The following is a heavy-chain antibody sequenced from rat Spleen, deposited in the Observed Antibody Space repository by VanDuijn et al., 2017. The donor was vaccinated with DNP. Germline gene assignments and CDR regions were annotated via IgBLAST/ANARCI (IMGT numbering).Heavy chain of an antibody. CDR2: ISSSGGDT. J-gene: IGHJ2*01. CDR1: GFTFSTFP. CDR3: TRGLRVYPVDY. Sequence: LVESGGGLVQPGRSMKLSCAASGFTFSTFPMAWVRQAPTKGLEWVATISSSGGDTYYRDSVKGRFTISRDNAKSALYLQMNSLRSEDTATYYCTRGLRVYPVDYWGQGVMVTVSS. D-gene: IGHD1-11*01. V-gene: IGHV5-46*01.